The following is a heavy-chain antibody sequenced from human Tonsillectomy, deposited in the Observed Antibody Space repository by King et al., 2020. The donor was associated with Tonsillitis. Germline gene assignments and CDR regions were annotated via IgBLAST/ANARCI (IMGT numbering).Heavy chain of an antibody. J-gene: IGHJ6*02. CDR3: ARGRWVVVPAAIEDYYYYGMDV. D-gene: IGHD2-2*02. CDR1: VYTFTSYD. CDR2: MNPNNGNK. Sequence: QLVQAGAEVKKPGASVKVACKASVYTFTSYDINWVRPATGQGLEWMGWMNPNNGNKGYAKKFLGRDTMTRNTPISTAYMELSCLRSEDTAVYYCARGRWVVVPAAIEDYYYYGMDVWGQGTTVTVSS. V-gene: IGHV1-8*01.